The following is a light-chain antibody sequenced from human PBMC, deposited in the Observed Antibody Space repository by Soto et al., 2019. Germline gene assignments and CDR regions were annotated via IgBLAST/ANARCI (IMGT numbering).Light chain of an antibody. V-gene: IGKV3-20*01. CDR1: QSVSSGY. Sequence: EIVLTQSPGTLSLSPGERATLSCRARQSVSSGYLAWYQQNPGQAPRLLIYGASSRATGIPDRFSASGSGTDFTLTISRLEPEDFAVYYCQQYGSSPLTFGGGTKVEIK. J-gene: IGKJ4*01. CDR2: GAS. CDR3: QQYGSSPLT.